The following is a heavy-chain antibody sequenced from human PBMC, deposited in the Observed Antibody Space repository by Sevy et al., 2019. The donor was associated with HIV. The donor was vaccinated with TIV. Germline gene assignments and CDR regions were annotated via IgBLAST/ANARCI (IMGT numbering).Heavy chain of an antibody. D-gene: IGHD2-15*01. Sequence: ASVKVSWKVSGYTLTELSMHWVRQAPGKGLEWMGGFDAEDGETIYAQKFQGRVTMTEDTSTDTAYMELSSLRSEDTAVYYCATGGCNYYYYMDVWGKGTTVTVSS. CDR1: GYTLTELS. V-gene: IGHV1-24*01. J-gene: IGHJ6*03. CDR3: ATGGCNYYYYMDV. CDR2: FDAEDGET.